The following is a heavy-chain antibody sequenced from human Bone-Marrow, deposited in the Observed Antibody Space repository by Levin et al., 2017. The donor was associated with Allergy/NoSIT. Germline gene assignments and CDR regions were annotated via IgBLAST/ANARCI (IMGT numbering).Heavy chain of an antibody. V-gene: IGHV4-59*01. CDR1: GGSTSTYR. CDR3: ARDRLQWVPKWTYDNYGMDV. J-gene: IGHJ6*02. D-gene: IGHD6-19*01. Sequence: KASETLSLTCTVSGGSTSTYRWNWIRQAPGKGLEWIATVYYTGISYYNPSLRPRTTISLDRSRNQISLRLIAVTTADTAIYFCARDRLQWVPKWTYDNYGMDVWGPGTSITVSS. CDR2: VYYTGIS.